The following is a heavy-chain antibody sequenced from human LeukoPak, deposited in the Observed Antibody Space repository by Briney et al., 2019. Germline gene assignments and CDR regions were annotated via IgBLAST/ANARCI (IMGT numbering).Heavy chain of an antibody. CDR1: GGSISSYY. D-gene: IGHD6-6*01. CDR2: IYYSGST. CDR3: ARGGYSSSSGWDYYMDV. J-gene: IGHJ6*03. V-gene: IGHV4-59*01. Sequence: SETLSLTCTVSGGSISSYYWSWIRQPPGKGLEWIGYIYYSGSTNYNPSLKSRVTISVDTSKNQFSLKLSSVTAADTAVYYCARGGYSSSSGWDYYMDVWGKGTTVTVSS.